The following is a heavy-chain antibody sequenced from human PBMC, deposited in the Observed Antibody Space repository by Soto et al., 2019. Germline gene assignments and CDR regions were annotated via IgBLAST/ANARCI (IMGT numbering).Heavy chain of an antibody. CDR2: IYYSGST. Sequence: PSETLSLICTVSGGSITSSSFYWGWIRQPPGKGLEWIGIIYYSGSTYYNPSLKSRVTISVDTSKSQFSLNLNSVTAADTAVYYCARGYDILTGPLDYWGPGTLVTVSS. J-gene: IGHJ4*02. CDR1: GGSITSSSFY. CDR3: ARGYDILTGPLDY. D-gene: IGHD3-9*01. V-gene: IGHV4-39*01.